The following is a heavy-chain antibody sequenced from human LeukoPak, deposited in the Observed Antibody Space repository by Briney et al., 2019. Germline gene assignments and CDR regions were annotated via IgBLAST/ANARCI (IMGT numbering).Heavy chain of an antibody. D-gene: IGHD2-21*01. V-gene: IGHV3-21*01. CDR1: GFTFSTYS. CDR3: ARSTLIAPRGAFDF. CDR2: ISSSSSYI. J-gene: IGHJ3*01. Sequence: GGSLRLSCAASGFTFSTYSMNWVRQAPGKGLEWVSSISSSSSYIYYTNSVKGRFTISRDNAKNLLFLQMNSLRAEDTAVYYCARSTLIAPRGAFDFWGQGTMDSVSS.